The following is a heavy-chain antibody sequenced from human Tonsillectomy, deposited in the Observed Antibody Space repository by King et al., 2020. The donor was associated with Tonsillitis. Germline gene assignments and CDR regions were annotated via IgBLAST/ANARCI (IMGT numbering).Heavy chain of an antibody. J-gene: IGHJ5*02. CDR3: ARISTYYYDSTGYYSPNWFDP. V-gene: IGHV2-26*01. CDR2: ILWNDEK. Sequence: TLKESGPVLVKPTETLTLTCTVSGFSLSNARMGVSWIRQPPGKALEWLAHILWNDEKSYSTSLKSRLTISKDTSKSQVVLSMTNVDPVDTATYYCARISTYYYDSTGYYSPNWFDPWGQGTLVTVSS. D-gene: IGHD3-22*01. CDR1: GFSLSNARMG.